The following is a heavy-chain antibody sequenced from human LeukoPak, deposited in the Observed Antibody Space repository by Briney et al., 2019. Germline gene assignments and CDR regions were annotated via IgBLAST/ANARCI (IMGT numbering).Heavy chain of an antibody. V-gene: IGHV4-39*07. CDR2: IYYTGST. CDR3: ARPWELQAYAFDI. Sequence: SETLSLTCAVSGGSISSNSYYWGWIRQPPGKGLEWIGSIYYTGSTYYNPSLKSRVSISVDRSKHQFSLKLTSVTAADTAVYYCARPWELQAYAFDIWGQGTMVTVSS. CDR1: GGSISSNSYY. D-gene: IGHD1-7*01. J-gene: IGHJ3*02.